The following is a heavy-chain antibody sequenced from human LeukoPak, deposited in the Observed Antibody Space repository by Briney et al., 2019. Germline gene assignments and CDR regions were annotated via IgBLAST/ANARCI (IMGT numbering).Heavy chain of an antibody. J-gene: IGHJ4*02. CDR3: AREGVVAAIGY. Sequence: SETLSLTYTVSGGSISSGGYYWSWIRQHPGKGLEWIGYIYYSGSTYYNPSLKSRVTISVDTSKNQFSLKLSSVTAADTAVYYCAREGVVAAIGYWGQGTLVTVSS. D-gene: IGHD2-15*01. CDR2: IYYSGST. V-gene: IGHV4-31*03. CDR1: GGSISSGGYY.